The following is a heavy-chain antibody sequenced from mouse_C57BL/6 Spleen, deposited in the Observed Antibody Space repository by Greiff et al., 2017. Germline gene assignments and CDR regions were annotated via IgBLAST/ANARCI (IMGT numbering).Heavy chain of an antibody. Sequence: EVKLMESGGGLVKPGGSLQLSCAASGFTFSDYGMHWVRPAPEKGLAWVAYISSGSSTIYYADTVKGRFTLSRDNAKNTLFLQMTSLRSEDTAMYYCARRGNYAYYYAMDYWGQGTSVTVSS. CDR1: GFTFSDYG. V-gene: IGHV5-17*01. CDR3: ARRGNYAYYYAMDY. CDR2: ISSGSSTI. D-gene: IGHD2-1*01. J-gene: IGHJ4*01.